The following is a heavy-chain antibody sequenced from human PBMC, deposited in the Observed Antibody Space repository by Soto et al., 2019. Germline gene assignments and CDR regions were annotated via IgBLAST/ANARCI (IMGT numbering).Heavy chain of an antibody. CDR2: IYDSGST. D-gene: IGHD3-22*01. CDR1: GGSTSSGDYY. Sequence: SETLSLTCTVSGGSTSSGDYYWSWIRQPPGKGREWIGYIYDSGSTYYNPSLNSRVTISGDTSKNEFSLKLSSVTAADKAVYYCAGSTYDRSGFLFDYWGQGTPVTVSS. V-gene: IGHV4-30-4*01. J-gene: IGHJ4*02. CDR3: AGSTYDRSGFLFDY.